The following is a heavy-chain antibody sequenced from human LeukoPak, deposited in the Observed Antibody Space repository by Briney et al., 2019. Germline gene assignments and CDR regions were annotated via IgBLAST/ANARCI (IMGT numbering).Heavy chain of an antibody. CDR2: VTSSGSAI. CDR1: GFTFSSFE. CDR3: ARGTAYPHRAFDI. D-gene: IGHD1-7*01. V-gene: IGHV3-48*03. J-gene: IGHJ3*02. Sequence: PGGSLRLSCAASGFTFSSFEMNWVRQAPGKGLEWVSYVTSSGSAIYYVDSVKGRFTISRDNAKNSLYLQMNSLRAGDTAVYYCARGTAYPHRAFDIWGQGTVITVSS.